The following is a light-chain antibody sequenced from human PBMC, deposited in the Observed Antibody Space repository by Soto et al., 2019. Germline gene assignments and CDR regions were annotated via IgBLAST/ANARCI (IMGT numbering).Light chain of an antibody. V-gene: IGLV2-14*03. Sequence: QSALTQPASVSGTPGQSITISCTGTSSDVGAYTAVSWYQQHPGKAPKLMIYDVSNRPSGVSNRFSGSKSANTASLTISGLQAEDEAHYYCTSYTSDHRSDVFGSGTKVTVL. CDR2: DVS. CDR1: SSDVGAYTA. CDR3: TSYTSDHRSDV. J-gene: IGLJ1*01.